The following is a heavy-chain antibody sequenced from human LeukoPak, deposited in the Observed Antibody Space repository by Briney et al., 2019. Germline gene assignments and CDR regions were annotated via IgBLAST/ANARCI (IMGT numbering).Heavy chain of an antibody. V-gene: IGHV1-2*02. D-gene: IGHD3-9*01. CDR3: ARGTLLRYFDWLLPDSDIDY. CDR1: GYTFTGYY. CDR2: INPNSGGT. Sequence: WASVKVSCKASGYTFTGYYMHWVRQAPGQGLEWMGWINPNSGGTNYAQKSQGRVTMTRDTSISTAYMELSRLRSDDTAVYYCARGTLLRYFDWLLPDSDIDYWGQGTLVTVSP. J-gene: IGHJ4*02.